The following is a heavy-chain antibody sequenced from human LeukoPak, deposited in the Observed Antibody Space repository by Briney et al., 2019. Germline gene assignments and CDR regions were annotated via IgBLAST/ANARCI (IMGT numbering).Heavy chain of an antibody. CDR1: GGSISSSSYY. D-gene: IGHD3-22*01. J-gene: IGHJ2*01. CDR2: IYYSGST. CDR3: ARMRRGYFLVSRDFDL. Sequence: KTSETLSLTCTVSGGSISSSSYYWGWIRQPPGKGLEWIGSIYYSGSTYYNPSLKSRVTISVDTSKSQFSLKLSSVTAADTAAYYCARMRRGYFLVSRDFDLWGRGTLVTVSS. V-gene: IGHV4-39*07.